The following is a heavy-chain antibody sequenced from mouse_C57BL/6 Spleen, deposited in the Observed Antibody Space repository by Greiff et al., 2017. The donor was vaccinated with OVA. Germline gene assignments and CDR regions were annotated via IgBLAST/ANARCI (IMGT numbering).Heavy chain of an antibody. CDR2: ITMYSGAT. CDR1: YFAFMASA. J-gene: IGHJ2*01. CDR3: ASGGIDGNYFDY. Sequence: LQQSGAELVRPGSSVKLSCKDSYFAFMASAMHWVKQRPGHGLEWIGAITMYSGATEYSENFKGKATLTANTSSSTAYMELSSLTSEDSAVYSCASGGIDGNYFDYWGQGTTLTVSS. D-gene: IGHD2-3*01. V-gene: IGHV1-49*01.